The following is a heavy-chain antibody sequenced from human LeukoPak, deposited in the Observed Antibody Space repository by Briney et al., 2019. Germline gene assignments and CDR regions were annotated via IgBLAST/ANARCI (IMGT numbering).Heavy chain of an antibody. CDR3: ARVHYGSGSYYEH. CDR1: GYTFTGYY. J-gene: IGHJ1*01. D-gene: IGHD3-10*01. CDR2: INPNSGGT. Sequence: GASVKVSCKASGYTFTGYYMHWVRQASGQGLEWMGWINPNSGGTNYAQKFQGRVTMTRDTSISTAYMELSRLRSDDTAVYYCARVHYGSGSYYEHWGQGTLVTVSS. V-gene: IGHV1-2*02.